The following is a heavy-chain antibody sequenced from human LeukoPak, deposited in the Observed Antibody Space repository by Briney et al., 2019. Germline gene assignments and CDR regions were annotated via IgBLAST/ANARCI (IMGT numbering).Heavy chain of an antibody. J-gene: IGHJ4*02. Sequence: GGSLRLSCAASGFTFSTYWMHWVRQAPGKGLVWVSGIDTDGSSTSYADSVKGRFTISRDNAKNTLYLQMNSLRAEDTAVYYCTRDRYGDYSDYWGQGILVTVSS. D-gene: IGHD4-17*01. CDR2: IDTDGSST. V-gene: IGHV3-74*01. CDR1: GFTFSTYW. CDR3: TRDRYGDYSDY.